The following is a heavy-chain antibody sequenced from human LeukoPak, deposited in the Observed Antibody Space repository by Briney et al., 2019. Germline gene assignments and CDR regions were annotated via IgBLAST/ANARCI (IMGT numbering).Heavy chain of an antibody. J-gene: IGHJ4*02. CDR3: AREHLAVAGADY. V-gene: IGHV3-11*04. CDR2: ISNSGSII. CDR1: GFTFSDYY. D-gene: IGHD6-19*01. Sequence: GGSLRLSCPASGFTFSDYYMSWIRQAPGKGLEWISYISNSGSIIDYADSVKGRFTISRDNAKNSLYLQMNNLRAEDTAVYYCAREHLAVAGADYWGQGALVTVSS.